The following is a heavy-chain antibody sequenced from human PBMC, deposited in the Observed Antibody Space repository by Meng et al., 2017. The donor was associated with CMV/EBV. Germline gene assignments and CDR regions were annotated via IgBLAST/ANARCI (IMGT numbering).Heavy chain of an antibody. V-gene: IGHV3-11*01. CDR2: ISCSGSTI. J-gene: IGHJ5*02. Sequence: GGSLRLSCAASGFTFSDYYMSWIRQAPGKGLEWVSYISCSGSTIYYADSVKGRFTISRDNAKNSLYLQMNSLRAEDTAVYYCARGSKDAFGLRWNWFDPWGQGTLVTVSS. CDR1: GFTFSDYY. D-gene: IGHD4-23*01. CDR3: ARGSKDAFGLRWNWFDP.